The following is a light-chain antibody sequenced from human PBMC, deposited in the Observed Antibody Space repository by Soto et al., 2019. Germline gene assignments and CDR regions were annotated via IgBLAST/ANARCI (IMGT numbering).Light chain of an antibody. CDR3: ISYTSSSTLL. CDR2: DVG. CDR1: SSDIGGFNR. Sequence: QSALTQPASVSGSPGQSITISCTGTSSDIGGFNRVSWYQQHPGKAPKLMIFDVGYRPSGVSNRFSASKSGNTSSLTISGLQAEDEADYYCISYTSSSTLLFGGGTKLTVL. V-gene: IGLV2-14*01. J-gene: IGLJ2*01.